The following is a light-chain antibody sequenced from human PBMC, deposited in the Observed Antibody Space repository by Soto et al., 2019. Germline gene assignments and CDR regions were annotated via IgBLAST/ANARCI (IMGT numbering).Light chain of an antibody. CDR2: DVS. Sequence: DIQMTQSPSSLSASVGDRVIITCRASQSVSNWLAWYQQKPGKAPKLLIYDVSSLESGVPSRFSGSGSGTEFTLTISGLQPDDFASYYCQQYNNYPRTFGQGTKVDIK. CDR3: QQYNNYPRT. J-gene: IGKJ1*01. V-gene: IGKV1-5*01. CDR1: QSVSNW.